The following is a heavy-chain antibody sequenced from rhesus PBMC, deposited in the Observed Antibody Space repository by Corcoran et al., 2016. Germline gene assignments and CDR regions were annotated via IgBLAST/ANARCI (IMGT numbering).Heavy chain of an antibody. D-gene: IGHD4-23*01. CDR2: ISSASSYI. J-gene: IGHJ4*01. V-gene: IGHV3S16*01. Sequence: EVQLVESGGGLVQPGGSLRLSCAASGFTFSSYGMSWVRQGPGKGLEWVSSISSASSYIYYADSVKGRFTISRDNAKNSLSLQMNSLRAEDTAVYYCTYSNYAYWGQGVLVTVSS. CDR1: GFTFSSYG. CDR3: TYSNYAY.